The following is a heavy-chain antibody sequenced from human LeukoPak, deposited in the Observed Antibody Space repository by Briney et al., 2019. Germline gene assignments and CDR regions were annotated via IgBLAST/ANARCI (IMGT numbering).Heavy chain of an antibody. CDR2: ISYSGST. Sequence: SEALSLTCTVSGGSISSGGYFWTWIRQHPGKGLEWNGYISYSGSTSYNPALQSRVTISVDTSKNQFSLKLSSVTAADTAVYYCARDIGYYDSSGYYGQMLDYWGQGTLVTVSS. V-gene: IGHV4-31*03. J-gene: IGHJ4*02. CDR3: ARDIGYYDSSGYYGQMLDY. D-gene: IGHD3-22*01. CDR1: GGSISSGGYF.